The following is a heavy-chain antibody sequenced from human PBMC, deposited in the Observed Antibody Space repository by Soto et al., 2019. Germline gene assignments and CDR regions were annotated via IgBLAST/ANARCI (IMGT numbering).Heavy chain of an antibody. V-gene: IGHV3-53*01. CDR2: IYSGGFT. J-gene: IGHJ1*01. CDR3: ARDDDSSGYLPEYFQH. CDR1: GFTVSTFY. D-gene: IGHD3-22*01. Sequence: GGSLRLSCAASGFTVSTFYMNWVRQAPGKGLEWLSVIYSGGFTSYADSVRGRFTISRDNSKNTLYLQMNSLRAEDTAVYYCARDDDSSGYLPEYFQHWGQGTLVTVSS.